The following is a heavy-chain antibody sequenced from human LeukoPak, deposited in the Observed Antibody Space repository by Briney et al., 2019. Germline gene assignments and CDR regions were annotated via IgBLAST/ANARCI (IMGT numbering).Heavy chain of an antibody. CDR2: ITGGGRTT. CDR1: GFKFSNYA. V-gene: IGHV3-23*01. J-gene: IGHJ6*03. D-gene: IGHD2-21*01. Sequence: PGGSLRLSCAGSGFKFSNYAMSWVRQVPGKGLEWLSAITGGGRTTRHADSVKGRFTISRDNSKNTLYLQMNGLRVEDTAIYYCAKDRSNAYDYYYMDVWGKGTTVTVSS. CDR3: AKDRSNAYDYYYMDV.